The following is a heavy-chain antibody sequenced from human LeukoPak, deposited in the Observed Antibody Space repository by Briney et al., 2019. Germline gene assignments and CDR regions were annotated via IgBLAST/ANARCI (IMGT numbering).Heavy chain of an antibody. CDR3: ARVGPVRGYSYGRFDY. CDR2: IKANTGGT. J-gene: IGHJ4*02. Sequence: ASVKVSCKASGYTFNGYCMYWVRQAPGQGLEWMGGIKANTGGTNYAQKFQDRVTMTRDTSISTAYMELSRLRYDDTAVYYCARVGPVRGYSYGRFDYWGQGTLVTVSS. CDR1: GYTFNGYC. V-gene: IGHV1-2*02. D-gene: IGHD5-18*01.